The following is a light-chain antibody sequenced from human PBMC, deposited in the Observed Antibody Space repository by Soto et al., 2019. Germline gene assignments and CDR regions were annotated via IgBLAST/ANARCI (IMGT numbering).Light chain of an antibody. J-gene: IGKJ2*01. Sequence: EIVMTQSPATLSVSPGERATLSCRASQSVSSNLAWYQQKPGQAPRLLIYGASTRATGIPAGFSGSGSGTEFTLTISSLQSEDFAVYYCQQYNNWPPYTFGQGTQLEIK. CDR3: QQYNNWPPYT. CDR2: GAS. V-gene: IGKV3-15*01. CDR1: QSVSSN.